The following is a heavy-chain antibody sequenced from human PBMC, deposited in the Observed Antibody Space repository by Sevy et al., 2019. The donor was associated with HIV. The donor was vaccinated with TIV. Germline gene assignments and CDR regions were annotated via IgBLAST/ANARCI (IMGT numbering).Heavy chain of an antibody. J-gene: IGHJ5*02. CDR1: GYTFTSYY. CDR2: INPSGGST. Sequence: ASVKVSCKASGYTFTSYYMHWVRQAPGQGLEWMGIINPSGGSTSYAQKFQGRVTMTRDTSTSTVYMELSSLRSEDTAVYYCARDQYPYYYDSSGYYYHWGQGTLVTVSS. CDR3: ARDQYPYYYDSSGYYYH. V-gene: IGHV1-46*01. D-gene: IGHD3-22*01.